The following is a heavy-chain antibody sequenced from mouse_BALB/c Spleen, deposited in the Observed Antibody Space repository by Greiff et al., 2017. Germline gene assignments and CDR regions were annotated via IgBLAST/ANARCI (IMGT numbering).Heavy chain of an antibody. Sequence: VKLMESGAELMKPGASVKISCKATGYTFSSYWIEWVKQRPGHGLEWIGEILPGSGSTNYNEKFKGKATFTADTSSNTAYMQLSSLTSEDSAFYYCARRLGLAWFAYWGQGTLVTVSA. CDR2: ILPGSGST. D-gene: IGHD4-1*01. J-gene: IGHJ3*01. CDR3: ARRLGLAWFAY. CDR1: GYTFSSYW. V-gene: IGHV1-9*01.